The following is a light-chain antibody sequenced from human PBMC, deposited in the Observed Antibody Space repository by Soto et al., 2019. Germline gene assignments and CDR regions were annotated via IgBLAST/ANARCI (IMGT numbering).Light chain of an antibody. CDR3: QRYNNGPPVT. CDR2: AAS. V-gene: IGKV1-27*01. J-gene: IGKJ3*01. CDR1: QDINNY. Sequence: DLPMTQSPSSLSASVGDRVTITCRASQDINNYLAWYQQKPGKPPKLLIYAASTLQSGVPSRFSGGGSGTDFPLTINSLQTEDVATYYCQRYNNGPPVTFGPGTKV.